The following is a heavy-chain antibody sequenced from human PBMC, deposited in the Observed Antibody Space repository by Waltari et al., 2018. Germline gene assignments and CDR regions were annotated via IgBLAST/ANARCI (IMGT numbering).Heavy chain of an antibody. CDR2: IRDKAKSYTL. J-gene: IGHJ4*02. CDR3: ARGYCVSNSCYCGDS. Sequence: EVQLVESGGGLVQPGGSLRLSCAASGFSFSAHYMDWVRQAPGKGLEWVARIRDKAKSYTLEYAASVKGRFIISRDDSMNSLYLQMNNLKTEDTAMYFCARGYCVSNSCYCGDSWGQGTLVTVSS. V-gene: IGHV3-72*01. CDR1: GFSFSAHY. D-gene: IGHD2-2*01.